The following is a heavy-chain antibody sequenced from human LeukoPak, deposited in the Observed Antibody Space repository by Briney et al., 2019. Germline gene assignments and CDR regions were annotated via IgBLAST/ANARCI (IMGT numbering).Heavy chain of an antibody. D-gene: IGHD3-10*01. Sequence: ASVKVSCKASGYTFTNYDINWVRQAPGQGLEWMGWMNPNSGNTGYAQKFQGRVTITRDTSISTAYMELSSLRSEDTAVYYCAKSASAHYRHYYYYMDVWGKGTTVTVSS. J-gene: IGHJ6*03. CDR3: AKSASAHYRHYYYYMDV. V-gene: IGHV1-8*01. CDR1: GYTFTNYD. CDR2: MNPNSGNT.